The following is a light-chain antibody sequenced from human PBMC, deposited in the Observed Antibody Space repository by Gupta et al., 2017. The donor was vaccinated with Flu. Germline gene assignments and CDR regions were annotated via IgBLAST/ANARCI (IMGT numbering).Light chain of an antibody. CDR3: QQANLFPMT. Sequence: DIQLTQSPSSVSASIGDRVTITCRASHGIVTALVWYQQKPGRAPNLLIYAASSLQSGVPSRFSGSGSGTDFTLTISSLLPEDFATYYCQQANLFPMTFGGGTKVEIK. CDR1: HGIVTA. CDR2: AAS. J-gene: IGKJ4*02. V-gene: IGKV1-12*01.